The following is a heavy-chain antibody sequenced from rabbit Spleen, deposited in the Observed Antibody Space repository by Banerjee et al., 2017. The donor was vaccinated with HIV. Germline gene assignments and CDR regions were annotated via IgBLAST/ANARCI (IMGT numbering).Heavy chain of an antibody. D-gene: IGHD6-1*01. J-gene: IGHJ6*01. CDR2: IVPIFGVT. CDR1: GIVFRSYG. V-gene: IGHV1S7*01. CDR3: VREAGYGSYGDDTL. Sequence: CGGDRVRAGEGQRVAREGCGIVFRSYGVSWVRQAPGKGLEWIGYIVPIFGVTYYANWVNVRFTISAYDADHSLYLRLNSLTAAAAATDSYVREAGYGSYGDDTLWGPGTLVTVS.